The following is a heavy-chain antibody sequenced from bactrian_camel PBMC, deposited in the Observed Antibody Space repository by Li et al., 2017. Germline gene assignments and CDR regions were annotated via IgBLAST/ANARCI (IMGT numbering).Heavy chain of an antibody. CDR3: AKDLYPVVAGILSLPFDY. Sequence: VQLVESGGGLVQPGGSLRISCEASGFTVSAYAMSWVRQAPGKGREGVAGITSIGGTAYADSVKGRFTISQDNAKNTVSLHLNSLKTEDMAMYYCAKDLYPVVAGILSLPFDYWGQGTQVTVS. CDR1: GFTVSAYA. V-gene: IGHV3S35*01. CDR2: ITSIGGTA. D-gene: IGHD6*01. J-gene: IGHJ4*01.